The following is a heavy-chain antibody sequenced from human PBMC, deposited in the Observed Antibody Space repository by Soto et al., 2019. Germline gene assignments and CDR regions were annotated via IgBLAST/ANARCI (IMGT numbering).Heavy chain of an antibody. CDR3: ARGQRFSDWFDP. Sequence: SETLSLTCTVSGGTISGYYWTWIRQPAGKGLEWIGRIYSSGNTKYNPSLQSRVTMSLDTSNNQFSLRLTSVTAADTAVYYCARGQRFSDWFDPWGQGTLVTVSS. D-gene: IGHD3-3*01. CDR2: IYSSGNT. CDR1: GGTISGYY. V-gene: IGHV4-4*07. J-gene: IGHJ5*02.